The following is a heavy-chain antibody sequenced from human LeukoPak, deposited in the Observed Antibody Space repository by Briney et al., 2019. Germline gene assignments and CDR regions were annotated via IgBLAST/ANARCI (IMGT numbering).Heavy chain of an antibody. J-gene: IGHJ4*02. CDR3: ARAEKAVTDTLDS. CDR1: GDSISNYY. D-gene: IGHD6-19*01. CDR2: MYNRGST. V-gene: IGHV4-59*07. Sequence: SDTLSLTCTVSGDSISNYYWSWIRQSPGKELEWIGYMYNRGSTIYNPSLKSRVTISTDTSKNQFSLRLTSVTAADTAVYCARAEKAVTDTLDSWGQG.